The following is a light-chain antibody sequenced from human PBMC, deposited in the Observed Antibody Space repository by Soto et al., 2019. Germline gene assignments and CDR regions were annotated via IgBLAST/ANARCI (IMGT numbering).Light chain of an antibody. J-gene: IGKJ5*01. Sequence: DIPMTQSPSTLSASVGDRVTITCRASQSISSWLAWYQQKPGKAPKSLIYFASTLQSGVPSRFSASGSGTDFTLTISSLQPEDFATYYCQQFRSFPITFGQGTRLEIK. CDR2: FAS. CDR3: QQFRSFPIT. V-gene: IGKV1-5*01. CDR1: QSISSW.